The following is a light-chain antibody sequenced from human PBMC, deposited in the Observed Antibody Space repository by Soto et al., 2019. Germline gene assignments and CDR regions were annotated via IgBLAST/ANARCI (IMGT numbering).Light chain of an antibody. CDR2: DVT. Sequence: QSALTQPASVSGSPGQSITISCTGTSSDVGGYNYVSWYQQHPVKAPKLMIYDVTNRPSGVSDRFSGSKSGNTASLTISGLQAEDEADYYCSSYTSISTPYVFGTATKLTVL. J-gene: IGLJ1*01. CDR3: SSYTSISTPYV. V-gene: IGLV2-14*01. CDR1: SSDVGGYNY.